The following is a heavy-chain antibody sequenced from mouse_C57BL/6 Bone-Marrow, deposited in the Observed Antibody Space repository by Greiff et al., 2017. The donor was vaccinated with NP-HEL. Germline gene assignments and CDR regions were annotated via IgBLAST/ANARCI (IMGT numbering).Heavy chain of an antibody. J-gene: IGHJ1*03. CDR2: SRNKANDYTT. CDR3: ARDYYVSSYGWYFDV. D-gene: IGHD1-1*01. V-gene: IGHV7-1*01. Sequence: EVQGVESGGGLVQSGRSLRLSCATSGFTFSDFYMEWVRQAPGKGLEWIAASRNKANDYTTEYSASVNGRFIVSRDTSQSILYLQMNALSSEDTAIYYCARDYYVSSYGWYFDVWGTGTTVTVSS. CDR1: GFTFSDFY.